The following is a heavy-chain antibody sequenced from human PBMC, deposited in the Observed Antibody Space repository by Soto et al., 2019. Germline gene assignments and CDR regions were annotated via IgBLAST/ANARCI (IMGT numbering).Heavy chain of an antibody. J-gene: IGHJ6*02. Sequence: QITLKESGPTLMKPTQTLTLTCTFSGFSLSTNRVGVGWFRQPPGKALEWLALIYWDDDKRYSPSLKSRLTITNDASKNQVVLTMTNMDPVDTATYYFARRSYYNGMDVWGQGTTVTVSS. CDR1: GFSLSTNRVG. CDR2: IYWDDDK. CDR3: ARRSYYNGMDV. V-gene: IGHV2-5*02.